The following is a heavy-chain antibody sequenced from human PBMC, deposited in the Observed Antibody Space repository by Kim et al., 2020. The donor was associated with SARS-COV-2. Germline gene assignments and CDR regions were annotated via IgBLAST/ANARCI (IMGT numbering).Heavy chain of an antibody. V-gene: IGHV4-39*01. D-gene: IGHD1-26*01. J-gene: IGHJ4*02. CDR3: ARQRSTGGNYDFDY. Sequence: YTPSLRSRVAISVDTSKNQFSLKLGSVSAADTGVYYCARQRSTGGNYDFDYWGQGTLVTVSS.